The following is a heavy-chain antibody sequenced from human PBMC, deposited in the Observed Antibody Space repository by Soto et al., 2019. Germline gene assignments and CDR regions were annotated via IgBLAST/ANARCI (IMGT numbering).Heavy chain of an antibody. J-gene: IGHJ5*02. V-gene: IGHV1-46*01. CDR1: GYTFTSYY. Sequence: QVQLVQSGAEVKKPGASVKVSCKASGYTFTSYYMHWVRQAPGQGLEWMGIINPSGGSTSYAQKFQGRVTRTRDTSTSTVYRELSSLRSEDTAVYYCASSFCGGDCYLVAPWGQGTLVTVSS. CDR3: ASSFCGGDCYLVAP. D-gene: IGHD2-21*02. CDR2: INPSGGST.